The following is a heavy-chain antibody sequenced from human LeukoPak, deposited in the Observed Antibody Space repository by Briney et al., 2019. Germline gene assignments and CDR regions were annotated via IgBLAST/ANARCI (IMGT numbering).Heavy chain of an antibody. CDR1: GSSISSYY. CDR2: IYTSGST. D-gene: IGHD3-22*01. CDR3: ARAHWPYYYDSSDAFDI. J-gene: IGHJ3*02. Sequence: PSETLSLTCTVSGSSISSYYWSWLRQPAGKGLEWIGRIYTSGSTNYNPSLKSRVTMSVDTSKNQFSLKLSSVTAADTAVYYCARAHWPYYYDSSDAFDIWGQGTMVTVSS. V-gene: IGHV4-4*07.